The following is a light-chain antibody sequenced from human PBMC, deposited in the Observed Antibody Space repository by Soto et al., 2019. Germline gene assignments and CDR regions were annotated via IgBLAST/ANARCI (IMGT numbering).Light chain of an antibody. CDR2: KDD. Sequence: NFMLTQPHSVSESPGKTVTISCTGSSGSIASNYVQWYQQRPGSAPTPVIYKDDQRPSGVPDRFSGSIDSSSNSASLTISGLKTEDGADYYCQSYDSSNHVVFGGGTKLTVL. CDR3: QSYDSSNHVV. J-gene: IGLJ2*01. V-gene: IGLV6-57*02. CDR1: SGSIASNY.